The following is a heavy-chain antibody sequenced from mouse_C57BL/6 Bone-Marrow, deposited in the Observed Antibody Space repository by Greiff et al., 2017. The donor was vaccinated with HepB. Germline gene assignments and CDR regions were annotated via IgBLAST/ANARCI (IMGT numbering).Heavy chain of an antibody. CDR3: ARDSSGLAWFAS. J-gene: IGHJ3*01. CDR1: GYTFTSYW. V-gene: IGHV1-55*01. D-gene: IGHD3-2*02. Sequence: QVQLQQPGAELVKPGASVKMSCKASGYTFTSYWITWVKQRPGQGLEWIGDIYPGSGSTNYNEKFKSKATLTVDTSSSTAYMQLSSLTSEDSAVYYCARDSSGLAWFASWGQGTLVTVSA. CDR2: IYPGSGST.